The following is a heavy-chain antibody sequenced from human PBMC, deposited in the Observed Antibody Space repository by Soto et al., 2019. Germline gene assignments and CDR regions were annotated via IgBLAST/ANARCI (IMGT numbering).Heavy chain of an antibody. CDR2: SNHSGST. CDR3: ARGRYYYDSNGYYCFDY. CDR1: GGSFSGYY. D-gene: IGHD3-22*01. Sequence: SETLSLTCAVYGGSFSGYYWSWICQPPGKGLEWIGESNHSGSTNYNQSLKSRVTVSVDTSKNQFYLKLSSVTAADTAMYYYARGRYYYDSNGYYCFDYWGQGTLVTVSS. J-gene: IGHJ4*02. V-gene: IGHV4-34*01.